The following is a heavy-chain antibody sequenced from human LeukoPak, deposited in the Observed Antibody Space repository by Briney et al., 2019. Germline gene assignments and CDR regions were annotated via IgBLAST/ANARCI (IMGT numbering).Heavy chain of an antibody. V-gene: IGHV1-69*05. J-gene: IGHJ4*02. Sequence: ASVKVSCKASGYTFTSYGISWVRQAPGQGLEWMGRIIPIFGTANYAQKFQGRVTITTDESTSTAYMELSSLRSEDTAVYYCARGGKYYYDSSGLLDYWGQGTLVTVSS. CDR1: GYTFTSYG. CDR3: ARGGKYYYDSSGLLDY. CDR2: IIPIFGTA. D-gene: IGHD3-22*01.